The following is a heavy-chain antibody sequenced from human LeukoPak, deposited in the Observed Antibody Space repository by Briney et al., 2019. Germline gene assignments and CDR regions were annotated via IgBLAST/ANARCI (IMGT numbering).Heavy chain of an antibody. D-gene: IGHD3-16*01. V-gene: IGHV3-30*18. J-gene: IGHJ4*02. CDR2: ISYDGSNK. Sequence: GGSLRLSCAASGFTFSSYGMHWVRQAPGKGLEWVAVISYDGSNKYYADSVKGRFTISRDNSKNTLYLQMNSLRAEDTAVYYCAKDLWGSYPGSLFDYWGQGTLVTVSS. CDR1: GFTFSSYG. CDR3: AKDLWGSYPGSLFDY.